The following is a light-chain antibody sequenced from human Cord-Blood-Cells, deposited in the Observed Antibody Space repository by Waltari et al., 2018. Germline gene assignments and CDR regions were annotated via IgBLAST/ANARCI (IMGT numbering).Light chain of an antibody. J-gene: IGLJ2*01. CDR3: SSYTSSSTLYVV. CDR1: SSDVGGYNY. CDR2: GVS. Sequence: QSALTQPASVSGSPGQSITISCTGTSSDVGGYNYVSWYQQHPGKAPKPMIYGVSNRPSGVSNRFSGSKSGNTASLTISGLQAEDEADYYCSSYTSSSTLYVVFGGGTKLTVL. V-gene: IGLV2-14*01.